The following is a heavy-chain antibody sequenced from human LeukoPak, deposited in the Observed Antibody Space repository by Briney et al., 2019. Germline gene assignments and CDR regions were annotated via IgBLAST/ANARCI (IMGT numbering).Heavy chain of an antibody. CDR3: ARKPPVDTRMVDY. CDR2: ITSGSSYI. D-gene: IGHD5-18*01. J-gene: IGHJ4*02. CDR1: GFTFSTCS. Sequence: GSLRLSCAASGFTFSTCSMNWVRQAPGKGLEWVSSITSGSSYIYYADSVKGRFTISRDNAKNSLYLQMNSLRAEDTAVYYCARKPPVDTRMVDYWGQGTLVTVSS. V-gene: IGHV3-21*01.